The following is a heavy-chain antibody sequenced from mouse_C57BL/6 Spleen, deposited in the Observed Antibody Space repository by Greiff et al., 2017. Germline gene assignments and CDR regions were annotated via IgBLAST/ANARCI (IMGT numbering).Heavy chain of an antibody. CDR1: GFSLTSYG. D-gene: IGHD2-3*01. V-gene: IGHV2-2*01. J-gene: IGHJ3*01. CDR3: ARNEGYDGYYGFAY. CDR2: IWSGGST. Sequence: VHLVESGPGLVQPSQSLSITCTVSGFSLTSYGVHWVRQSPGKGLEWLGVIWSGGSTDYNAAFISRLGISKDNSKSQVFFKMNSLQADDTAIYYCARNEGYDGYYGFAYWGQGTLVTVSA.